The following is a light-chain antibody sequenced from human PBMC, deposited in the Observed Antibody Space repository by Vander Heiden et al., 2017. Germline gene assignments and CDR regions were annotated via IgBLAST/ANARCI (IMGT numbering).Light chain of an antibody. CDR3: QQRSNWQGLT. CDR1: QRVSSY. Sequence: EIVLTKSPATLSLSPGERATLSCRASQRVSSYLAWYQQKPGQAPKLLIYDASNRATGIPARFSGSGSGTNFTLTISSLEPEDFAVYYCQQRSNWQGLTFGGGTKVEIK. J-gene: IGKJ4*01. CDR2: DAS. V-gene: IGKV3-11*01.